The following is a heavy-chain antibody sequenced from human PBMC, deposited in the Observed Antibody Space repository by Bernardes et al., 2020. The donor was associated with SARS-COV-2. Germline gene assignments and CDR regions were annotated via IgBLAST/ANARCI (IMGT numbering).Heavy chain of an antibody. V-gene: IGHV4-34*01. CDR1: GGSFSGYY. CDR2: INHSGST. Sequence: SETLSLTCAVYGGSFSGYYLRWIRQPPGKGLEWIGEINHSGSTNYNPSLKSRVTISVDTSKNQFSLKLSSLTAADTAVYYCARAAVVVVAATRYYYYGMDVWGQGTTVTVSS. CDR3: ARAAVVVVAATRYYYYGMDV. J-gene: IGHJ6*02. D-gene: IGHD2-15*01.